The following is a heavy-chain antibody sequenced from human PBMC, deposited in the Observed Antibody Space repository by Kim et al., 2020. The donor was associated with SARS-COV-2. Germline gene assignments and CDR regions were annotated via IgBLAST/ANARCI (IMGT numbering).Heavy chain of an antibody. CDR2: ISGSGVII. CDR1: GFSSSEFY. V-gene: IGHV3-11*01. D-gene: IGHD5-12*01. Sequence: GGSLRLSCAASGFSSSEFYMSWIRQAPGKGPEWLSYISGSGVIISYADSVKGRFTISRDNAKNSLFLEMNSLRGDDTAVYYCARGGGYGLAGWFDPWGPGTLVTVSS. CDR3: ARGGGYGLAGWFDP. J-gene: IGHJ5*02.